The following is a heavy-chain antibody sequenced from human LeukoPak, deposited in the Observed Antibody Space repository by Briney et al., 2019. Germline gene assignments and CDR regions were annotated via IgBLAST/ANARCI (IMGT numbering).Heavy chain of an antibody. CDR1: GYTFTSYD. V-gene: IGHV1-8*01. J-gene: IGHJ3*02. D-gene: IGHD2-21*02. CDR2: MNPNSGNT. Sequence: ASVKVSCKASGYTFTSYDINWVRQAAGQGLEWMGWMNPNSGNTVYAQKFQGRVTMTRNTSISTAYMELSSLRSEDTAVYYCARTSVTRDAFDIWGQGTMVTVSS. CDR3: ARTSVTRDAFDI.